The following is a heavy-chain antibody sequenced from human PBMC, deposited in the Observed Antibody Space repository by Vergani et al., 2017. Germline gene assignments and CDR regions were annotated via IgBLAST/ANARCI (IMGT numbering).Heavy chain of an antibody. CDR2: IIGSGCST. D-gene: IGHD3-22*01. Sequence: EVQLLESGGGLVQPGGSLRLSCAASGFTFSNYAMSWVRQAPGKGLEWVSAIIGSGCSTYYADSVKGRFTLSRDNSKNTLYLQMNSLRAEDTAVYYCAKAHYYDSSAYYYAGWGQGTLVTVSS. CDR3: AKAHYYDSSAYYYAG. J-gene: IGHJ4*02. CDR1: GFTFSNYA. V-gene: IGHV3-23*01.